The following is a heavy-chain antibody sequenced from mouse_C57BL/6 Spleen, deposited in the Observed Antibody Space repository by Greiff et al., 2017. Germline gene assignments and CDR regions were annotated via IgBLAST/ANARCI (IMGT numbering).Heavy chain of an antibody. D-gene: IGHD1-1*01. CDR1: GYTFTSYW. J-gene: IGHJ3*01. Sequence: QVQLQQSGAELVKPGASVKLSCKASGYTFTSYWMHWVKQRPGQGLEWIGMIQPNSGSTNYNEKFKSKATLTVDKSSSTAYMQLSSLTSEDSAVYYGARDYYGSSYVAYWGQGTLVTVSA. CDR2: IQPNSGST. CDR3: ARDYYGSSYVAY. V-gene: IGHV1-64*01.